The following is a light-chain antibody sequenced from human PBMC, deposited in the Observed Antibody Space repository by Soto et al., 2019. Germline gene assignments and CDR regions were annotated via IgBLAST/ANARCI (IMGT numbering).Light chain of an antibody. Sequence: QSALTQPASVSGSPGQSITISCTGTSSDVGGYNYVSWYQQHPGKAPKLMIYEVSNRPSGVSNRFSGSKSGNTASLTISGLQAEDEAAYYCSSYTSRSTLTFGGGTKLTVL. CDR2: EVS. CDR1: SSDVGGYNY. J-gene: IGLJ3*02. CDR3: SSYTSRSTLT. V-gene: IGLV2-14*01.